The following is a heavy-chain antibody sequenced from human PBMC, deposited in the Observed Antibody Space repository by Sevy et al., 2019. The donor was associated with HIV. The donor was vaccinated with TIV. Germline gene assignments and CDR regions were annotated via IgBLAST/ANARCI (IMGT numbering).Heavy chain of an antibody. D-gene: IGHD2-21*02. V-gene: IGHV3-30-3*02. CDR1: GFTFSSYS. CDR2: ISYDGSNK. CDR3: AKCCGDCYSRGYLDY. J-gene: IGHJ4*02. Sequence: GGSLRLSCAVSGFTFSSYSMHWVRQAPGKGLEWVTVISYDGSNKYYADSVKDRFTISRDNLKNTLYLQMNSLRAEDTAVYYCAKCCGDCYSRGYLDYWGQGTLVTVSS.